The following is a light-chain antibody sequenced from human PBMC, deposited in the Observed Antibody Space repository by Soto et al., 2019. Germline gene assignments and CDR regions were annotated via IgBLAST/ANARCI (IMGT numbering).Light chain of an antibody. Sequence: QSVLPQPPSASGTPGQRVTISCSGSSSNTGSNFVYWYQQLPGAAPKLLIYKTYERPPGVPDRFSGSKSGTSASLTISGLRTEDEADYYCAAWDNSLRRVFGGGTKLTVL. CDR3: AAWDNSLRRV. J-gene: IGLJ3*02. CDR1: SSNTGSNF. CDR2: KTY. V-gene: IGLV1-47*01.